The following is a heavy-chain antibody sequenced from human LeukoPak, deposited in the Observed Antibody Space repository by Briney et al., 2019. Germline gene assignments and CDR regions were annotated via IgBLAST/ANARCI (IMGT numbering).Heavy chain of an antibody. V-gene: IGHV1-24*01. J-gene: IGHJ4*02. CDR3: ARDVGEYCSSTNCYASHY. CDR2: FDPEDGET. Sequence: GASVKVSCKVSGYTLTELSMHWVRQAPGKGLEWMGGFDPEDGETIYAQKFQGRVTITEDTSTDTAYMELSSLRSDDTAVYYCARDVGEYCSSTNCYASHYWGQGTLVTVSS. CDR1: GYTLTELS. D-gene: IGHD2-2*01.